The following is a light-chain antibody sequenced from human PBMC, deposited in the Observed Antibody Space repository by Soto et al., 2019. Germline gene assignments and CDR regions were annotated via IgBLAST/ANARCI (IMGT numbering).Light chain of an antibody. CDR1: QSVSSY. CDR2: GAT. CDR3: QQYNNWPPT. V-gene: IGKV3-15*01. J-gene: IGKJ1*01. Sequence: EIVLTQSPATLSLSPGERSTLSCRASQSVSSYLVWYQQKPGQAPRLLIHGATTRATGIPARFSGSGSGTEFTLTISSLQSEDFEVYYCQQYNNWPPTFGQGTKVDIK.